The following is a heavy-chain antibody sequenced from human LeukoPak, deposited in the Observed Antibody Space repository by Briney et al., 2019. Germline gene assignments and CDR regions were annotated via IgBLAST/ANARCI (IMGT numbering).Heavy chain of an antibody. D-gene: IGHD6-19*01. V-gene: IGHV1-46*01. CDR3: ARGNVAGMMNWDWYFDL. CDR2: INPSGGST. Sequence: ASVKVSCKASGYTFTSYYMHWVRQAPGQGLEWMGIINPSGGSTSYAQKFQGRVTMTRDTSTSTVYMELSSLRSEDTAVYYCARGNVAGMMNWDWYFDLWGRGTLVTVSS. J-gene: IGHJ2*01. CDR1: GYTFTSYY.